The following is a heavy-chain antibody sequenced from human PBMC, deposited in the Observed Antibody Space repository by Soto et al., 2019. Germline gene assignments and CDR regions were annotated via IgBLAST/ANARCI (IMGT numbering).Heavy chain of an antibody. CDR3: ARAPVRFYWFDP. V-gene: IGHV1-69*13. CDR1: GGTFSSYA. J-gene: IGHJ5*02. Sequence: SVKVSCKASGGTFSSYAISWVRQAPGQGLEWMGGIIPIFGTANYAQKFQGRVTITADESTSTAYMELSSLRSEDTAVYYCARAPVRFYWFDPWGQGTLVTVSS. CDR2: IIPIFGTA.